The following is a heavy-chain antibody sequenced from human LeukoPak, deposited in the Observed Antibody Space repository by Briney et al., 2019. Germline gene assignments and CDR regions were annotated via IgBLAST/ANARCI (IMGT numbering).Heavy chain of an antibody. Sequence: GGSLRLSCAASGFPFSSYDMPWVRQATGKGLEWVSAIGTAGDTYYPGSVKGRFTISRENAKNSLYLQMNSLRAGDTAVYYCARSYGPGFAFDIWGQGTMVTVSS. D-gene: IGHD1-26*01. CDR3: ARSYGPGFAFDI. V-gene: IGHV3-13*01. J-gene: IGHJ3*02. CDR2: IGTAGDT. CDR1: GFPFSSYD.